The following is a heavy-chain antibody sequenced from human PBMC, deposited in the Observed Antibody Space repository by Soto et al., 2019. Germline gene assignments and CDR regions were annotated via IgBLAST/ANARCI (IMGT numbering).Heavy chain of an antibody. Sequence: GGSLRLSCAASGFTFSSYWMSWVRQAPGKGLEWVANIKQDGSEKYYVDSVKGRFTISRDNAKNSLYLQMNSLRAEDTAVYYCASMYYYDSSGYYRPNDAFDIWGQGTMVTVSS. V-gene: IGHV3-7*05. CDR2: IKQDGSEK. D-gene: IGHD3-22*01. CDR3: ASMYYYDSSGYYRPNDAFDI. J-gene: IGHJ3*02. CDR1: GFTFSSYW.